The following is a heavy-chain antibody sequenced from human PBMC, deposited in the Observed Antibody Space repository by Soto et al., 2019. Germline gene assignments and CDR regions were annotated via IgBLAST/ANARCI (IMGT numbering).Heavy chain of an antibody. CDR1: GYTFVSYG. V-gene: IGHV1-18*04. J-gene: IGHJ1*01. Sequence: QIQLVQSAAEVKKPGASVKVSCKTSGYTFVSYGISWVRQAPGQVLEWMGWISPYNGNTNFAQRFRGRVTLTTGTSTHIVYMDLVSLQSADTDFYYFARDHNVVESSGYRDHWGEGTLITVSS. CDR2: ISPYNGNT. CDR3: ARDHNVVESSGYRDH. D-gene: IGHD3-22*01.